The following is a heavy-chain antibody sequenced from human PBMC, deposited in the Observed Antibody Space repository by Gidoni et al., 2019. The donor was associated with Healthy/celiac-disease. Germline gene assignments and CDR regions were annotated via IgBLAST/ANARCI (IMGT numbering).Heavy chain of an antibody. CDR2: TAYSGST. V-gene: IGHV4-39*01. J-gene: IGHJ2*01. D-gene: IGHD7-27*01. Sequence: QLQLQESGPGLVKPSETLSLTCTVSGGSISSSRYSWGWIRQPPGKGLEWIGSTAYSGSTYSNPSLKSRVTIPVDTSKNQFSLKLSSVTAADTAVYYCARRGLTGGYFDLWGRGTLVTVSS. CDR1: GGSISSSRYS. CDR3: ARRGLTGGYFDL.